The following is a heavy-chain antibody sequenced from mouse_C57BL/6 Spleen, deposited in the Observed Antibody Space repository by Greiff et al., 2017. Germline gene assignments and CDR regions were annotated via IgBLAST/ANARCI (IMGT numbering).Heavy chain of an antibody. CDR3: ALRSDAMDY. V-gene: IGHV1-59*01. D-gene: IGHD1-1*01. CDR2: IDPSDSYT. CDR1: GYTFTSYW. J-gene: IGHJ4*01. Sequence: QVQLQQPGAELVRPGTSVKLSCKASGYTFTSYWMHWVKQRPGQGLEWIGVIDPSDSYTNYNQKFKGKATLTVDTSSSTAYMQLSSLTSEDSAVYYCALRSDAMDYGGQGTSVTVSS.